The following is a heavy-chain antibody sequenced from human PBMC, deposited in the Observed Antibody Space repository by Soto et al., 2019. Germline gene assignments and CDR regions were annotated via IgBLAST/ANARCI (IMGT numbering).Heavy chain of an antibody. D-gene: IGHD3-22*01. CDR2: ISGSGGST. J-gene: IGHJ5*02. CDR3: AKVRSNYYDSSGYYYNWFDP. V-gene: IGHV3-23*01. Sequence: GGSLRLSCAASGCTFSSYAVSWVRQAPGKGLEWVSAISGSGGSTYYADSVKGRFTISSDNSKNTLYLQMNSLRAEDTAVYYCAKVRSNYYDSSGYYYNWFDPWGQGTLVTASS. CDR1: GCTFSSYA.